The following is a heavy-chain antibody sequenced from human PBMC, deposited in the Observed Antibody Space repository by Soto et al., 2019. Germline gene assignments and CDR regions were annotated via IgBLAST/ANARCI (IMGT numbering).Heavy chain of an antibody. CDR2: ISSSGNYI. D-gene: IGHD3-10*01. Sequence: GGSLRLSCAASGFTFSSYSMNWVRQNPGTGLEWVSSISSSGNYIFYADSVKGRLTVSRDNAKNSLYLQMNSLRAEDTAVYYCTRGPLGGESASSYYNNMDVWGKGTTVTVSS. V-gene: IGHV3-21*01. CDR3: TRGPLGGESASSYYNNMDV. J-gene: IGHJ6*03. CDR1: GFTFSSYS.